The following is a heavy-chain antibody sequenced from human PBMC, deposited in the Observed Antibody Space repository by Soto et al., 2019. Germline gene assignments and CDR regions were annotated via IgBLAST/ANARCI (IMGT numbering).Heavy chain of an antibody. CDR2: IIPIFGTA. Sequence: QVQLVQSGAEVKKPGSSVKVSCKASGGTFSSYAISWVRQAPGQGLEWMGGIIPIFGTANYAQKFQGRVTITANESTWRGDVEVGSLSAEDTAVYYWGGKGRGCRGGSCNMEGGGEYYYYGMDVW. D-gene: IGHD2-15*01. J-gene: IGHJ6*01. V-gene: IGHV1-69*12. CDR1: GGTFSSYA. CDR3: GGKGRGCRGGSCNMEGGGEYYYYGMDV.